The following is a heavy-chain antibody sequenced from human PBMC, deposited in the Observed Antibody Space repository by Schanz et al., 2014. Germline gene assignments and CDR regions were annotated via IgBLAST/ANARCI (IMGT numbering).Heavy chain of an antibody. D-gene: IGHD2-15*01. CDR2: IIPILGIA. CDR3: ARGGGPEDVFDI. CDR1: GGTFSSYT. Sequence: QVQLVQSEAEVKKPGSSVKVSCKASGGTFSSYTISWVRQAPGQGLEWMGRIIPILGIANYAQNFQGRVTITADKSTSTASMELSSLRSDDTAVYYCARGGGPEDVFDIWGQGTILTVSS. V-gene: IGHV1-69*02. J-gene: IGHJ3*02.